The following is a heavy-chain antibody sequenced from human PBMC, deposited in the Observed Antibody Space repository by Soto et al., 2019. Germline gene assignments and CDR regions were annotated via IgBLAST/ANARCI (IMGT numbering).Heavy chain of an antibody. CDR2: ISSSSSYT. V-gene: IGHV3-11*06. J-gene: IGHJ6*02. Sequence: KPGGSLRLSCAASGFTSSDYYMSWIRQAPGKGLEWVSYISSSSSYTNYADSVKGRFTISRDNAKDSLYLQMNSLRAEDTAVYYCASGPQRRSDDYYYYGMDVWGQGTTVTVSS. CDR1: GFTSSDYY. CDR3: ASGPQRRSDDYYYYGMDV.